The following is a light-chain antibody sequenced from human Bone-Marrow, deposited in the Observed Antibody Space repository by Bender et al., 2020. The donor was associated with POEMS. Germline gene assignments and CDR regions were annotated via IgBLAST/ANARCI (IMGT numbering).Light chain of an antibody. V-gene: IGLV2-8*01. J-gene: IGLJ2*01. CDR1: SSDVGAYNY. Sequence: QSALTQPPSASGSPGQSVTISCTGTSSDVGAYNYVSWYQLHPGKAPKLMIYEVNKRPSGVPDRFSGSKSGNTASLAISGLRSEDEADYYCSVWDDSLRGPVFGGGTKLTVL. CDR3: SVWDDSLRGPV. CDR2: EVN.